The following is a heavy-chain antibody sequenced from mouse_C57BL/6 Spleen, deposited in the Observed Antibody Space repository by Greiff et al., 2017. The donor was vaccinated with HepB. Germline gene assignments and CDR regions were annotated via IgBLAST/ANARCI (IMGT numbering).Heavy chain of an antibody. Sequence: QVQLKQSGPELVKPGASVKISCKASGYTFTDYYINWVKQRPGQGLEWIGWIFPGSGSTYYNEKFKGKATLTVDKSSSTAYMLLSSLTSEDSAVYFCARGGATYSNPRRAMDYWGQGTSVTVSS. CDR3: ARGGATYSNPRRAMDY. CDR2: IFPGSGST. J-gene: IGHJ4*01. V-gene: IGHV1-75*01. CDR1: GYTFTDYY. D-gene: IGHD2-5*01.